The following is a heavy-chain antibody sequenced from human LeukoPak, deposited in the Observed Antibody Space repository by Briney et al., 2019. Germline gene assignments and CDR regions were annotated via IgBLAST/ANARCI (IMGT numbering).Heavy chain of an antibody. D-gene: IGHD2-21*02. V-gene: IGHV1-2*06. CDR2: INPNNGGT. J-gene: IGHJ4*02. CDR3: ARDYCGGDCFPDY. CDR1: GYTFTGYY. Sequence: ASVKVSCKASGYTFTGYYIHWVRQAPGQGLEWMGRINPNNGGTNYAQKFQGRVTMTRDTSISTAYMELSRLRSDDTAVYYCARDYCGGDCFPDYWGQGTLVTVPS.